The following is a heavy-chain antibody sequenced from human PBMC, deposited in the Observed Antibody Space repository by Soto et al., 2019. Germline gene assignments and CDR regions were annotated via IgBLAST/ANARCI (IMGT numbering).Heavy chain of an antibody. D-gene: IGHD6-13*01. J-gene: IGHJ4*02. V-gene: IGHV2-5*01. CDR3: AHRRFAKHSSLPEDFDF. CDR1: GFSLNSSGVG. CDR2: IYWNDEM. Sequence: ESGPTLVNPTQTLTLTCTFSGFSLNSSGVGVGWIRQPPGKALEWLALIYWNDEMHYSPSLKSRLTITEDASKHQVVLTVTNMDPVDTATYYCAHRRFAKHSSLPEDFDFWGQGILVTVYS.